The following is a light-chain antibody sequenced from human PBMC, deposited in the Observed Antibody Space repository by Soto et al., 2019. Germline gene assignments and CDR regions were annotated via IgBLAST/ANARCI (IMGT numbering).Light chain of an antibody. CDR2: GAS. Sequence: EIVLTQSPGTLSLSPGERATLSCRASQSVSSSYLAWYQQKPGQAPRLLIYGASSRATGIPDRFSGSGSGTDFTLTISRLEPEDFAVYYCQQYGSSPRGRRRPDTFGQGTKLEIK. CDR1: QSVSSSY. V-gene: IGKV3-20*01. CDR3: QQYGSSPRGRRRPDT. J-gene: IGKJ2*01.